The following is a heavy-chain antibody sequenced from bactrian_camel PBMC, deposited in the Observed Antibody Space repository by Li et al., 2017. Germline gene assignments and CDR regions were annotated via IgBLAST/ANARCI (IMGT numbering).Heavy chain of an antibody. CDR2: IETGGGLT. V-gene: IGHV3S1*01. J-gene: IGHJ4*01. CDR1: GSFHTPDC. Sequence: HVQLVESGGDSVQAGGSLRLSCVVSGSFHTPDCLSWWRQAPGKEREGVAVIETGGGLTWYADSVKGRFTGSRDNAKNTLYLQMNSLKTEDTAMYYCAADPYMTCIPPNVPRFDFLGQGTQVTVS. D-gene: IGHD3*01.